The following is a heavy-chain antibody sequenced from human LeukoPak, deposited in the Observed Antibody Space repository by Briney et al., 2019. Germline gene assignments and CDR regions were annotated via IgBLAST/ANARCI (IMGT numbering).Heavy chain of an antibody. CDR3: ASTVSSGWYY. J-gene: IGHJ4*02. CDR1: GFTFTKYW. Sequence: GDSLRLSCAASGFTFTKYWMTWVRQAPGKGLEWVSVIYSGGSTYYADSVKGRFTISRDNSKNTLYLQMNSLRAEDTAVYYCASTVSSGWYYWGQGTLVTVSS. CDR2: IYSGGST. V-gene: IGHV3-66*01. D-gene: IGHD6-19*01.